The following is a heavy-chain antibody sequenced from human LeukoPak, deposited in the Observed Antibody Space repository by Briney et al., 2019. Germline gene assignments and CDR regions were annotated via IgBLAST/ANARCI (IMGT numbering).Heavy chain of an antibody. Sequence: SETLSLTCAVSGGSISSSNWWSWVRQPPGKGLEWIGEIYHSGSTNYNPSLKSRVTISVDKSKNQFSLKLSSVTAADTAVYYCARTIGYCSSTSCYPSYYFDYWGQGTLVTVSS. V-gene: IGHV4-4*02. CDR3: ARTIGYCSSTSCYPSYYFDY. D-gene: IGHD2-2*01. CDR2: IYHSGST. CDR1: GGSISSSNW. J-gene: IGHJ4*02.